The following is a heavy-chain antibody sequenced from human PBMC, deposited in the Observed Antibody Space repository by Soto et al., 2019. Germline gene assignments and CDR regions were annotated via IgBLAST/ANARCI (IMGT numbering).Heavy chain of an antibody. J-gene: IGHJ5*02. Sequence: SETLSLTCTVSGGSISSYYWSWIRQPAGKGLEWIGRIYTSGSTNYNPSLKSRVTMSVDTSKNQCSLKLSSVTAADTAVYYCARMNALPREGRVGWFDPWGQGTLVTVSS. D-gene: IGHD1-26*01. V-gene: IGHV4-4*07. CDR3: ARMNALPREGRVGWFDP. CDR1: GGSISSYY. CDR2: IYTSGST.